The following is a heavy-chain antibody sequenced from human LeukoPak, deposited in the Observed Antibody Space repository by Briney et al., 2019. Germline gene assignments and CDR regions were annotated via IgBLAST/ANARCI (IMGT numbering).Heavy chain of an antibody. J-gene: IGHJ5*02. CDR3: ARDKGCIAVAGNWFDP. Sequence: ASVKVSCKASGYTFTSYGISWVRQAPGQGLEWMGWISAYNGNTNYAQKLQGRVTMTTDTSTSTAYMELRSLRSDDTAVYYCARDKGCIAVAGNWFDPWGQGTLVTVSS. CDR2: ISAYNGNT. V-gene: IGHV1-18*01. D-gene: IGHD6-19*01. CDR1: GYTFTSYG.